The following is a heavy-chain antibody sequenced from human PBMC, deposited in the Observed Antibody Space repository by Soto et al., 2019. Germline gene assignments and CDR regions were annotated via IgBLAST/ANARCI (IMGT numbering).Heavy chain of an antibody. J-gene: IGHJ4*02. CDR3: ARDIRFLEWSSTAYFDY. Sequence: QVQLQESGPGLVKPSQTLSLTCTVSGGSISSGGYYWSWIRQHPGKGLEWIGYIYYSGSTYYNPSLNSRVTITVDTSKNQFSLKLSSVTAADTAVYYCARDIRFLEWSSTAYFDYWGQGTLVTVSS. D-gene: IGHD3-3*01. CDR1: GGSISSGGYY. V-gene: IGHV4-31*03. CDR2: IYYSGST.